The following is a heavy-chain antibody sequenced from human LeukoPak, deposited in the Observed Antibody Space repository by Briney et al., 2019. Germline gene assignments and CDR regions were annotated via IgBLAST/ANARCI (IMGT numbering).Heavy chain of an antibody. CDR1: GGCISGHY. CDR3: ARGGALKSVDY. J-gene: IGHJ4*02. D-gene: IGHD3-16*01. CDR2: IYDNGST. V-gene: IGHV4-59*11. Sequence: SVTLSLTCTVSGGCISGHYWIWIRQPPGTGLEWIGYIYDNGSTTYNPSLKSRVTISVDTYKNLLSLNLSSVTAADTAVYYCARGGALKSVDYWGQGTLVTVSS.